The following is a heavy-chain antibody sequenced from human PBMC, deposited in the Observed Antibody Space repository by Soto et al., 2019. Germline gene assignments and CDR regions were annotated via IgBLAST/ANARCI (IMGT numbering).Heavy chain of an antibody. CDR2: ISAYNGNT. CDR3: ARDRTAAAGPFSDY. J-gene: IGHJ4*02. V-gene: IGHV1-18*01. Sequence: APVKVSCKASGYTFTSYGISWVRQAPGQGLEWMGWISAYNGNTNYAQKLQGRVTMTTDTSTSTAYMELRSLRSDDTAVYYCARDRTAAAGPFSDYWGQGTLVTVSS. CDR1: GYTFTSYG. D-gene: IGHD6-13*01.